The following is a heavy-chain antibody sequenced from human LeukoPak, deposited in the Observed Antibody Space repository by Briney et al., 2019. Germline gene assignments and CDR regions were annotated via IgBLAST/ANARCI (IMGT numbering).Heavy chain of an antibody. V-gene: IGHV3-23*01. CDR2: ISGSGGST. D-gene: IGHD2-15*01. CDR1: GGSISSGSYY. J-gene: IGHJ5*02. Sequence: LSLTCTVSGGSISSGSYYWSWVRQAPGKGLEWVSAISGSGGSTYYADSVKGRFTISRDNSKNTLYLQMNSLRAEDTAVYYCAKGGLSVVGAPHWFDPWGQGTLVTVSS. CDR3: AKGGLSVVGAPHWFDP.